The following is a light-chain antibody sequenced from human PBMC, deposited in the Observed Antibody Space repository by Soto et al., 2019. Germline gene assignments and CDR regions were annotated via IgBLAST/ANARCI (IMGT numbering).Light chain of an antibody. J-gene: IGLJ3*02. CDR1: SSNIGNNY. V-gene: IGLV1-51*01. Sequence: QSVLTQPPSVSAAPGQKVTISCSGSSSNIGNNYVSWYQQLPGTAPKLLIYDNNKLPSGIPDRFSGSKSGTSATLGITGLQTGDEADYYCGTWDSSLSAWVFGGGTKVTVL. CDR2: DNN. CDR3: GTWDSSLSAWV.